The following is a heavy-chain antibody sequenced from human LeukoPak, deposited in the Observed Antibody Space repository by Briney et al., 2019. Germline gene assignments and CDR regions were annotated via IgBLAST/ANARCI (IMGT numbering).Heavy chain of an antibody. J-gene: IGHJ4*02. D-gene: IGHD5-24*01. V-gene: IGHV1-69*04. CDR1: GGTFSSYA. Sequence: ASVKVSCKASGGTFSSYAISWVRQAPGQGLEWMGRIIPILGIANYAQKFQGRVTITADKSTSTAYMELCSLRSEDTAVYYCARDSGMATIYFDYWGQGTLVTVSS. CDR2: IIPILGIA. CDR3: ARDSGMATIYFDY.